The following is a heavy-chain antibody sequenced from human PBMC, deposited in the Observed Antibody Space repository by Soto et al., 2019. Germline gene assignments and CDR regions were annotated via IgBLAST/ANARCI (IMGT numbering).Heavy chain of an antibody. V-gene: IGHV3-23*01. J-gene: IGHJ4*02. CDR3: AKDITTRPRYFDY. D-gene: IGHD1-1*01. CDR1: GFTFSSYA. Sequence: PGGSLRLSCAASGFTFSSYAMNWVRQAPGKGLEWVSGISGNTGSTYYADSVKGRFTISRDNSKNTLYLQMNSLRAEDTAVYYCAKDITTRPRYFDYWGQGTLVTVSS. CDR2: ISGNTGST.